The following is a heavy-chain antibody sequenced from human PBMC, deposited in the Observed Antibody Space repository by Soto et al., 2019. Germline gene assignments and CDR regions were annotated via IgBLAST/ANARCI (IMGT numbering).Heavy chain of an antibody. CDR3: AGSDITIFGVAGTFDY. J-gene: IGHJ4*02. CDR1: GFTFSSYS. D-gene: IGHD3-3*01. Sequence: GESLKISCAASGFTFSSYSMNWVRQAPGKGLEWVSSISSSSSYIYYADSVKGRFTISRDNAKNSLYLQMNSLRAEDTAVYYCAGSDITIFGVAGTFDYWGQGTLVTVSS. V-gene: IGHV3-21*01. CDR2: ISSSSSYI.